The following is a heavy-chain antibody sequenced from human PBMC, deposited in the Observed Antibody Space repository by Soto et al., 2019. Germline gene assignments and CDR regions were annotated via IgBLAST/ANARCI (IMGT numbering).Heavy chain of an antibody. CDR2: IYPTNSET. CDR3: ARPGGSGTYYKFDY. CDR1: GYAFINFW. D-gene: IGHD3-10*01. J-gene: IGHJ4*02. Sequence: GESRKISCKGSGYAFINFWIGWVRQMPGKGLEWIGIIYPTNSETRYSPSFQGQVTMSVDKSTATAYLQWSSLKASDTGIYYCARPGGSGTYYKFDYWGQGTPVTVSS. V-gene: IGHV5-51*01.